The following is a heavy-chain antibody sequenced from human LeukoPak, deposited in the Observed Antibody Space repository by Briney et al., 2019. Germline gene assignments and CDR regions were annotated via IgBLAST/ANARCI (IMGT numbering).Heavy chain of an antibody. CDR1: GYTLTELS. CDR2: CDPEDGET. Sequence: ASVKVSCKVSGYTLTELSMHWVRQAPGTGLEWMGGCDPEDGETTYAQKFQGRVTMTEDTSTDTAYMELSSLRSEDTAVYYCATGPPPLAYCGGDCYSGLFDYWGQGTLVTVSS. J-gene: IGHJ4*02. V-gene: IGHV1-24*01. D-gene: IGHD2-21*02. CDR3: ATGPPPLAYCGGDCYSGLFDY.